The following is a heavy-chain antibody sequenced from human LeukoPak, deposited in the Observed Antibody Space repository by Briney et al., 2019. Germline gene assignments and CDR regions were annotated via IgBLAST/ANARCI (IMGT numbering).Heavy chain of an antibody. CDR2: ISSSGSTI. D-gene: IGHD5-12*01. CDR1: GFTFSDYY. V-gene: IGHV3-11*01. Sequence: PWGSLRLSCAASGFTFSDYYMSWIRPAPGKGLEWVSYISSSGSTIYYADSVKGRFTISRDNAKNSLYLQMNSLRAEDTAVYYCARVSGYEFFDAFDIWGQGTMVTVSS. CDR3: ARVSGYEFFDAFDI. J-gene: IGHJ3*02.